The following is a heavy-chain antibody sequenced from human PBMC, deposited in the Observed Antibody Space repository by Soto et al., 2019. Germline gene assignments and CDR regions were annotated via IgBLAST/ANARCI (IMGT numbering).Heavy chain of an antibody. D-gene: IGHD2-21*02. Sequence: GGSLRLSCAASGFTFSSYSMNWGRQAPGKGLEWVSYIGRRSDIYYADSVKGRFTISRDNAKNSVSLQMNSLRDEDTAVYYCAREETAWPLAYGLDVWGQGTTVTVSS. CDR1: GFTFSSYS. CDR2: IGRRSDI. J-gene: IGHJ6*02. CDR3: AREETAWPLAYGLDV. V-gene: IGHV3-21*05.